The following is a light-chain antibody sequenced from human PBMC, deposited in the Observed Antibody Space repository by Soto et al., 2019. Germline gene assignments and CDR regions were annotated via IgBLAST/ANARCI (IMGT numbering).Light chain of an antibody. CDR3: QQYNNWPLT. CDR2: GAS. CDR1: QSVSSN. Sequence: ERVMPQYPSTLSLSPGERAPFSCRASQSVSSNLAWYQQKPGQAPRLLIYGASTRATGIPARFSGSGSGTEFTLTISSLQSEDFAVYYCQQYNNWPLTFAGGTKVDIK. J-gene: IGKJ4*01. V-gene: IGKV3-15*01.